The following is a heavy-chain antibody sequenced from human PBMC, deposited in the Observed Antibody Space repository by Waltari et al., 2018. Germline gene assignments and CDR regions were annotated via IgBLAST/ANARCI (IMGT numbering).Heavy chain of an antibody. CDR3: GRDRGRGLYLDS. V-gene: IGHV4-4*02. Sequence: QLQLQQSGPGLVKPSESLSLTCAVSGDSVTNRYWWSWVRQSPGKGLEWIGQIHGSGKTNYNPSLESRVTISLDMSNNRFSLKVPSATAADTAVYYCGRDRGRGLYLDSWGQGTLVTVSP. CDR2: IHGSGKT. J-gene: IGHJ4*02. D-gene: IGHD2-15*01. CDR1: GDSVTNRYW.